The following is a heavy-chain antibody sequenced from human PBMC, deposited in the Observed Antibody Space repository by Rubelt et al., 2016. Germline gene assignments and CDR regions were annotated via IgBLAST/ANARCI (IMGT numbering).Heavy chain of an antibody. CDR3: ARALPQWEIYS. CDR1: GGSFSAYY. CDR2: INHSGST. D-gene: IGHD1-26*01. J-gene: IGHJ4*02. Sequence: GQLQQWGAGLLKPSETLSLTCAVYGGSFSAYYWSWIRQPPGKGLEWIGEINHSGSTSYNPSLKSRVTISVDTSKNQFSLRLSSVTAADTAVYYCARALPQWEIYSWGQGTLITVSS. V-gene: IGHV4-34*02.